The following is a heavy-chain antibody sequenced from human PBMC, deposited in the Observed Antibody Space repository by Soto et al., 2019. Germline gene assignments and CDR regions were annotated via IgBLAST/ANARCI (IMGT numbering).Heavy chain of an antibody. Sequence: GGSLRLSCEASGFIFINYDMYWVRQAPGKGLEWVALILFDGGNKCYADSVKGRFTISRDNSTNTLFLQMNSLRTDDTSVYYCARVARNSFEAGDYWGQGTLVTVSS. CDR1: GFIFINYD. CDR3: ARVARNSFEAGDY. J-gene: IGHJ4*02. CDR2: ILFDGGNK. V-gene: IGHV3-30-3*01. D-gene: IGHD2-21*01.